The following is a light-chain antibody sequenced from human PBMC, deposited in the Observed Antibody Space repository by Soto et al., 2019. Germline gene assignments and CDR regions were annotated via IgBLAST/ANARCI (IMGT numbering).Light chain of an antibody. CDR2: DAS. Sequence: DIQMTQSPSTLSASVGDRVTITCRASQTINTWLAWYQQRPGKAPKLLIFDASTLESGVPSRCSGSGSGTEFTRTISSLQPDDCATYYCQQDHTRTFGQGTKVEIK. CDR1: QTINTW. V-gene: IGKV1-5*01. CDR3: QQDHTRT. J-gene: IGKJ1*01.